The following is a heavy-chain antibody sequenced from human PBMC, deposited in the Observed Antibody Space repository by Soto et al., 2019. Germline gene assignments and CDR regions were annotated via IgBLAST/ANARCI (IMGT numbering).Heavy chain of an antibody. CDR2: ISSSSSYT. Sequence: GGSLRLSCAASGFTFSDYYMSWIRQAPGKGLEWVSYISSSSSYTNYADSVKGRFTISRDNAKNSLYLQMNSLRAEDTAVYYCAKDLKTYYYGSGSLSLYYYYGMDVWGQGTTVTVSS. D-gene: IGHD3-10*01. V-gene: IGHV3-11*05. CDR1: GFTFSDYY. CDR3: AKDLKTYYYGSGSLSLYYYYGMDV. J-gene: IGHJ6*02.